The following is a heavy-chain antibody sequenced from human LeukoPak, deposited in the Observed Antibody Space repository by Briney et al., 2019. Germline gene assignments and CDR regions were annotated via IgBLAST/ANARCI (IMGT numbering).Heavy chain of an antibody. Sequence: PGRSLRLSCTASGFTFGDYAMSWVRQAPGKGLEWVGFIRSKAYGGTTEYAASVKGRFTISRDDSKSIAYLQMNSLKTEDTAVYYCTRVGDIVVVPAALWFDYWAQGTLVTVSS. V-gene: IGHV3-49*04. D-gene: IGHD2-2*01. CDR1: GFTFGDYA. J-gene: IGHJ4*02. CDR3: TRVGDIVVVPAALWFDY. CDR2: IRSKAYGGTT.